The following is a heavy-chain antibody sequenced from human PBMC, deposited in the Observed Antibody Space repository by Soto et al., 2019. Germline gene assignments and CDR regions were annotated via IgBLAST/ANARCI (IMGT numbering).Heavy chain of an antibody. CDR1: GFTFSSYS. CDR2: ISSSSSYI. J-gene: IGHJ6*02. D-gene: IGHD3-9*01. Sequence: EVQLVESGGGLVKPGGSLRLSCAASGFTFSSYSMNWVRQAPGKGLEWVSSISSSSSYIYYADSVKGRFTISRDNAKNSLYLQMNSLRAGDTAVYYCARGYYDILTGYPYGMDVWGQGTTVTVSS. V-gene: IGHV3-21*01. CDR3: ARGYYDILTGYPYGMDV.